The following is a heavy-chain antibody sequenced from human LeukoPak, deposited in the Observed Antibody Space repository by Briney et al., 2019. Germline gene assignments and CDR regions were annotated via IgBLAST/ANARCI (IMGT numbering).Heavy chain of an antibody. CDR2: IYSGDNT. V-gene: IGHV3-53*01. D-gene: IGHD3-22*01. CDR3: ARDVGYYYDGSGAY. Sequence: GGSLRLSCAASGFTFSSYAMSWVRQAPGKGLEWVTVIYSGDNTYYADSVKGRFTISRDNSQNTLYLQMDSLRAEDTALYYCARDVGYYYDGSGAYWGQGTLVTVSS. CDR1: GFTFSSYA. J-gene: IGHJ4*02.